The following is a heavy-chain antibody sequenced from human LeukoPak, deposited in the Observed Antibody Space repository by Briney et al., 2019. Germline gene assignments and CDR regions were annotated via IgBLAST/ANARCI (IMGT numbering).Heavy chain of an antibody. J-gene: IGHJ4*02. CDR2: ISVSGGST. CDR1: GFTFSSYA. V-gene: IGHV3-23*01. D-gene: IGHD3-22*01. Sequence: GGSLRLSCAASGFTFSSYAMSWVRQAPGKGLEWVSAISVSGGSTYYADSVKGRFTISRDNAKNSLYLQMNSLRAEDTAVYYCARSPPPYYYDSSGYLYFDYWGQGTLVTVSS. CDR3: ARSPPPYYYDSSGYLYFDY.